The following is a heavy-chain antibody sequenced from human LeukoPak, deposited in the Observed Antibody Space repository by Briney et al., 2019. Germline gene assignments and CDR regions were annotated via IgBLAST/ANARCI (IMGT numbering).Heavy chain of an antibody. CDR1: GFTFGNFR. J-gene: IGHJ2*01. CDR3: ARELVSSGTGYFDL. Sequence: GGSLRLSCEASGFTFGNFRMTWVRQAPGKGLQWVSGITGSTTWTYYAASVKGRFTVSRDNSQNTLHLQMNSLRADDTAVYYCARELVSSGTGYFDLWGRGTLVTVSS. CDR2: ITGSTTWT. V-gene: IGHV3-23*01. D-gene: IGHD3-10*02.